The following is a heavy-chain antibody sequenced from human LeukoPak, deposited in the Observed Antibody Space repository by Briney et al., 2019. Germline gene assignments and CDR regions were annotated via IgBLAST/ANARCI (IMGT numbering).Heavy chain of an antibody. V-gene: IGHV1-3*01. CDR3: ARGLIVPSCMDV. D-gene: IGHD2-8*01. J-gene: IGHJ6*02. CDR2: INAGNGII. Sequence: GASVKVSCKASGYTFTSYAMHWVRQAPGQGLEWMGWINAGNGIIKYSQKFQARVAITRDTSASTAYMELSSLRSEDTAVYYCARGLIVPSCMDVWGQGTTVTVSS. CDR1: GYTFTSYA.